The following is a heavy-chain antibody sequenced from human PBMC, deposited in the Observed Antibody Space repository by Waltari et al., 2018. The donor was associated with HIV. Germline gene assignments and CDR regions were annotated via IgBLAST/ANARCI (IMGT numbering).Heavy chain of an antibody. CDR2: LYYNGVA. D-gene: IGHD1-1*01. CDR1: GDSSISQNYY. J-gene: IGHJ5*02. CDR3: SRSPFTNMGSIRKLCWFDP. V-gene: IGHV4-39*01. Sequence: QAQLQESGPGLVTPPETLSLTCDVSGDSSISQNYYWAWIRPPPAKEMEWIGSLYYNGVASYNPSLKGRVVMSLDTSKNQFYLNLTSVIVADTAIYFCSRSPFTNMGSIRKLCWFDPWGQGILVTVFS.